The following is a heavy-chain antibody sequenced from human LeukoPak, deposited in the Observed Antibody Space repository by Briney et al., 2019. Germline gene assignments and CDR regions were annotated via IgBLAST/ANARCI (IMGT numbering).Heavy chain of an antibody. CDR1: GFTFSSYG. CDR3: AKDAIDYDILTGIDY. V-gene: IGHV3-30*18. D-gene: IGHD3-9*01. CDR2: ISYDGSNK. Sequence: GGSLRLSCAASGFTFSSYGMHWVRQAPGKGLEWVPVISYDGSNKYYADSVKGRFTISRDNSKNTLYLQMNSLRAEDTAVYYCAKDAIDYDILTGIDYWGQGTLVTVSS. J-gene: IGHJ4*02.